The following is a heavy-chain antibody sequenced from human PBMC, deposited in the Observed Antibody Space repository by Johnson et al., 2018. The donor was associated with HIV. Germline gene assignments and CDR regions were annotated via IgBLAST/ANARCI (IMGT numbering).Heavy chain of an antibody. CDR3: ARDPIAFRNYYGSGSAFDI. Sequence: QLQLVEAGGGVLQPERSLSRSCAASGFTFSSYAMNWVRQAPGKGLEWVAVISYDGRNKDYADSVKGRCTISRDNSKNTLFLQMNSLRPEDTAVYHCARDPIAFRNYYGSGSAFDIWGQGTMVTVSS. D-gene: IGHD3-10*01. CDR1: GFTFSSYA. V-gene: IGHV3-30*04. J-gene: IGHJ3*02. CDR2: ISYDGRNK.